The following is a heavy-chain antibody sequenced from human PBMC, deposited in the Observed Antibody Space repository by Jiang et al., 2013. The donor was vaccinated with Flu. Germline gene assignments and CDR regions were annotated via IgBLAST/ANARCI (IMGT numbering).Heavy chain of an antibody. V-gene: IGHV4-59*01. CDR1: GGSISSYY. J-gene: IGHJ6*04. D-gene: IGHD3-9*01. CDR2: IYYSGST. Sequence: GPGLVKPSETLSLTCTVSGGSISSYYWSWIRQPPGKGLEWIGYIYYSGSTNYNPSLKSRVTISVDTSKNQFSLKLSSVTAADTAVYYCARDFAPYYDILTGRGYGMDVWGKGTTVTVSS. CDR3: ARDFAPYYDILTGRGYGMDV.